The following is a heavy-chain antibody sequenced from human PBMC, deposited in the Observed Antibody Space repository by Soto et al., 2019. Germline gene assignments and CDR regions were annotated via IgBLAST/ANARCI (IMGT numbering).Heavy chain of an antibody. CDR2: FYHSGST. CDR1: GGSISSGDYY. V-gene: IGHV4-30-4*01. J-gene: IGHJ4*02. Sequence: QVQLQESGPGLVKPSQTLSLTCTVSGGSISSGDYYWSWIRQPPGKGLEWIGFFYHSGSTYYNPSLRSRVTISVDTSKNQFSLKLSSVTAADTAVYFCARDQGYSYGSFDYWGQGTLVTVSS. D-gene: IGHD5-18*01. CDR3: ARDQGYSYGSFDY.